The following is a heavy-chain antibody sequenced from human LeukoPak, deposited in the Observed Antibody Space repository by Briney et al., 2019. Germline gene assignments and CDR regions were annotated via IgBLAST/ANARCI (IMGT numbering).Heavy chain of an antibody. J-gene: IGHJ4*02. CDR3: ARDYVWGSSESDY. CDR2: IYSGGST. CDR1: GFTVSSNY. D-gene: IGHD7-27*01. Sequence: GSLRLSCAASGFTVSSNYMSWVRQAPGKGLEWVSVIYSGGSTYYADSVKGRFTISRDNAKNSLFLQMSSLRVEDTAIYYCARDYVWGSSESDYWGQGTLVTVSS. V-gene: IGHV3-53*01.